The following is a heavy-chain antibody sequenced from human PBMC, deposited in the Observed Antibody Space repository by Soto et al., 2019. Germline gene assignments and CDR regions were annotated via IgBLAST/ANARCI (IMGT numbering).Heavy chain of an antibody. Sequence: RWSLRLSCGASVFTFSSYWMSWFRQAPGKGLEWVANIKQDGSEKYYVDSVKGRFTISRDNAKNSLYLQMNSLRAEDTAVYYCARDRAIFGHMDVWGQGTTVTVSS. J-gene: IGHJ6*02. V-gene: IGHV3-7*01. CDR3: ARDRAIFGHMDV. CDR2: IKQDGSEK. D-gene: IGHD3-3*01. CDR1: VFTFSSYW.